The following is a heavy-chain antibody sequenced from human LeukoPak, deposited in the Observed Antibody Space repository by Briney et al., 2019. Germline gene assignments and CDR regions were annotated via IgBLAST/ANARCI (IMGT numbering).Heavy chain of an antibody. J-gene: IGHJ6*03. CDR2: INPNSGGT. D-gene: IGHD2-21*02. V-gene: IGHV1-2*02. CDR1: GYTFTGYY. Sequence: ASVKVSCKASGYTFTGYYMHWVRQAPGQGLEWMGWINPNSGGTNYAQKFQGRVTMTRDTSISTAYMELSRLRSDDTAVYYCARVGPATAIGRYYYYYMDVWGKGTTVTISS. CDR3: ARVGPATAIGRYYYYYMDV.